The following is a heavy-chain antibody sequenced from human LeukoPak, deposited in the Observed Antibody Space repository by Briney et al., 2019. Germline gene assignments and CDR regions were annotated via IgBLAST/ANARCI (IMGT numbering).Heavy chain of an antibody. CDR3: AKGRSSSWYYYFDC. CDR2: ISGSGGDI. CDR1: GFTFSSYA. V-gene: IGHV3-23*01. J-gene: IGHJ4*02. Sequence: GGSLRLSCAASGFTFSSYAMSWVRQAPGKGLGWVSGISGSGGDIYYADSVKGRFTISRDNSKNTLYLQMNSLRAEDTAVYYCAKGRSSSWYYYFDCWGQGTLVTASS. D-gene: IGHD6-13*01.